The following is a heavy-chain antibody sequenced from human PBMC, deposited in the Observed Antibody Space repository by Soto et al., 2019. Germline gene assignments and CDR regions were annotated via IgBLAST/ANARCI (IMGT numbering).Heavy chain of an antibody. CDR1: GFSLSTSGMC. V-gene: IGHV2-70*01. CDR2: IDWDDDK. Sequence: SGPTLVNPTQTLTLTCTFSGFSLSTSGMCVSWIRQPPGKALEWLALIDWDDDKYYSTSLKTRLTISKDTSKNQVVLTMTNMDPVDTATYYCARTTHGPRYDSSGYPGDNWFDPWGQGTLVTVSS. CDR3: ARTTHGPRYDSSGYPGDNWFDP. J-gene: IGHJ5*02. D-gene: IGHD3-22*01.